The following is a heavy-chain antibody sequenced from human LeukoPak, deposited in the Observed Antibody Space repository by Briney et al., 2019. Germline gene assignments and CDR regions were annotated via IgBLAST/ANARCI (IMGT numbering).Heavy chain of an antibody. V-gene: IGHV4-59*06. Sequence: PSETLSLTCAVYGGSFSGYYWSWIRQPPGKGLEWIGYIYYSGSTYYNASLESRVTISLDTSKNQFSLRLSSVTAADTAVYYCARWFSYLDSGSFYNPDYWGQGSLVTVSS. J-gene: IGHJ4*02. CDR2: IYYSGST. CDR3: ARWFSYLDSGSFYNPDY. D-gene: IGHD3-10*01. CDR1: GGSFSGYY.